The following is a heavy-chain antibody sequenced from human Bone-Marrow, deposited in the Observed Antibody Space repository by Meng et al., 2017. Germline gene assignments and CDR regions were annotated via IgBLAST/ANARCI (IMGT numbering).Heavy chain of an antibody. J-gene: IGHJ4*02. Sequence: QVEPQECGPGLVKPSQTLSLTCTVSGGSISSGGYYWSWIRQHPGKGLEWIGYIYYSGSTYYNPSLKSLVTISVDTSKNQFSLKLSSVTAADTAVYYCARVGYSGSRVTSYYFDYWGQGTLVTVSS. V-gene: IGHV4-31*01. CDR3: ARVGYSGSRVTSYYFDY. CDR1: GGSISSGGYY. D-gene: IGHD1-26*01. CDR2: IYYSGST.